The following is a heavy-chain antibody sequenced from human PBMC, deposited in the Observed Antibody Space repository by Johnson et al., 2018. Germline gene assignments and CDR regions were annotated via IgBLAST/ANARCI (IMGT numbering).Heavy chain of an antibody. V-gene: IGHV3-23*04. Sequence: VQLVQSGGGVVQPGRSLRLSCAASGFTFSSYGMHWVRQAPGKGLEWVSAISGSGGSTYYADSVKGRLTISRDNSKNTLYLQMNSLRAEDTAVCYCAREVHYSDEPLAEYFLHGGHGTLVTVSS. J-gene: IGHJ1*01. CDR3: AREVHYSDEPLAEYFLH. CDR1: GFTFSSYG. D-gene: IGHD4-17*01. CDR2: ISGSGGST.